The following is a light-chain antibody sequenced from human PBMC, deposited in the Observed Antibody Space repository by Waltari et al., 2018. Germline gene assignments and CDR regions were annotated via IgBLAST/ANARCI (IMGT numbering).Light chain of an antibody. V-gene: IGKV1-17*01. J-gene: IGKJ2*02. CDR1: QGIIND. CDR2: FAS. Sequence: DVQLTQSPSSLSASVGDRVTITCRGSQGIINDLGWFQQKPGKAPRRLISFASTLDSRVSSRLSGSGFGTEVTLTISSLQPEDFATYYCLQHNKYPCTFGQGTQLEIK. CDR3: LQHNKYPCT.